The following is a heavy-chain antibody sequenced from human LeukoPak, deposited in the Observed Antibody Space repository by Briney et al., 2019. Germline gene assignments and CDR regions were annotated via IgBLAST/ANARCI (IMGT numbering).Heavy chain of an antibody. Sequence: GGSLRLSCAASGFTFSSYAMSWVRQAPGKGLEWVSAISGSGGSTYYADSVKGRFTISRDNSKNTLYLQMNSLRAEDTAVYYCAKDLYLQWLVPFSTDIYFDYWGQGTLVTVSS. CDR2: ISGSGGST. CDR3: AKDLYLQWLVPFSTDIYFDY. V-gene: IGHV3-23*01. D-gene: IGHD6-19*01. CDR1: GFTFSSYA. J-gene: IGHJ4*02.